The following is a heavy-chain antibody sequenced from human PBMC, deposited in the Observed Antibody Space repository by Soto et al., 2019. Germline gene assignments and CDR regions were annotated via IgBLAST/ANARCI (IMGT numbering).Heavy chain of an antibody. CDR2: IYSGGST. V-gene: IGHV3-53*04. Sequence: EVQLVESGGGLVQPGGSLRLSCAASGFTVSSNYMSWVRQAPGKGLEWVSVIYSGGSTYYADSVKGRFTISRHNSKNTLYLQLNGLRAEDTAVYYCARDTAMAYHDAFDIWGQGTMVTVSS. D-gene: IGHD5-18*01. J-gene: IGHJ3*02. CDR1: GFTVSSNY. CDR3: ARDTAMAYHDAFDI.